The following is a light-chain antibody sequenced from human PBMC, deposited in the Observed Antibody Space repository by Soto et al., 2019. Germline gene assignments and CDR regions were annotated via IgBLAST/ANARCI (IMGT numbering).Light chain of an antibody. CDR3: SSCTGTNNFWV. CDR1: SSDVGTSNY. J-gene: IGLJ3*02. Sequence: QSALTQPPSASGSPGQSVTISCTGTSSDVGTSNYVSWYQLHPGKAPKLIIYEVNKRPSGVPDRFSGSKSGNTASLTVSGLQADDEGDYSCSSCTGTNNFWVFGGGTKLTVL. V-gene: IGLV2-8*01. CDR2: EVN.